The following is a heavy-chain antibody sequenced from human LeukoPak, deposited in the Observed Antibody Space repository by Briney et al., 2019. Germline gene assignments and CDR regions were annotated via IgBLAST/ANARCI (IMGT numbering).Heavy chain of an antibody. V-gene: IGHV4-4*09. CDR2: IYTSGST. Sequence: SETLSLTCTVSGGSISSYYWSWLRHPPGKGLEWIGYIYTSGSTNYNPSLKSRVTISVDTSKNQFSLKLSSVTAADTAVYYCARLKWIDAFDIWGQGTMVTVSS. D-gene: IGHD5-12*01. CDR3: ARLKWIDAFDI. CDR1: GGSISSYY. J-gene: IGHJ3*02.